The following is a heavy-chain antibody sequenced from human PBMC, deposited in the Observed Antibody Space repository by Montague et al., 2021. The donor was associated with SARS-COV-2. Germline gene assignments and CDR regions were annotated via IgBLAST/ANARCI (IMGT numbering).Heavy chain of an antibody. Sequence: SETLSLTCTVSGGSISSTSYYWGWIRQPPGKGLVWIGCFSYSGSTYYNPSLKSRVTISVDKSKNQFSLKLSTATAADTSLYYCARHRFTIFLCRTFDYWGQGTMVTVSS. CDR2: FSYSGST. V-gene: IGHV4-39*01. CDR3: ARHRFTIFLCRTFDY. J-gene: IGHJ4*02. CDR1: GGSISSTSYY. D-gene: IGHD3-9*01.